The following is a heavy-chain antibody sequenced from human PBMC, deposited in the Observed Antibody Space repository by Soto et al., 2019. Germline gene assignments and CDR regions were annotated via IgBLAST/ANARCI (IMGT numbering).Heavy chain of an antibody. CDR3: ARAPPYSGYDLNFDY. J-gene: IGHJ4*02. CDR2: IIPILGIA. V-gene: IGHV1-69*02. Sequence: GASVKVSCKASGGTFSSYTISWVRQAPGQGLEWMGRIIPILGIANYAQKFQGRVTITADKSTSTAYMELSSLRSEDTAVYYCARAPPYSGYDLNFDYWGQGTLVTVSS. D-gene: IGHD5-12*01. CDR1: GGTFSSYT.